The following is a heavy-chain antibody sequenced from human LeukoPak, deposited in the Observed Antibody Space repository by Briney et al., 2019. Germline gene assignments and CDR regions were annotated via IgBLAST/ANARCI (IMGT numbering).Heavy chain of an antibody. CDR1: GFTFSSYA. CDR3: VRDGDLSFPGFGELAD. D-gene: IGHD3-10*01. CDR2: IRSNGGST. V-gene: IGHV3-64D*06. Sequence: GRSLRLSCAASGFTFSSYAMHWVRQAPGKGLEYVSAIRSNGGSTFYADSVKGRFTISRENSKNTLYLQMSSLRPEDTAVYYCVRDGDLSFPGFGELADWGQGTLVTVSS. J-gene: IGHJ4*02.